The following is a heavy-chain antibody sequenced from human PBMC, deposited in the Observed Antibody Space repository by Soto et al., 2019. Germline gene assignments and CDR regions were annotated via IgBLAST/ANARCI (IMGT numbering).Heavy chain of an antibody. D-gene: IGHD3-16*02. J-gene: IGHJ6*02. Sequence: QVQLVQSGAEVKKPGSSVKVSCKASGDNFSSYSISWVRQAPGQGLEWMGRIIPMLDIVNYAQNFQGRVKIAADKSTTTAYMDLCSLKSEYTAVFYCARDLWGAIDYFYGMDVWGQGTTVTVSS. CDR2: IIPMLDIV. CDR1: GDNFSSYS. CDR3: ARDLWGAIDYFYGMDV. V-gene: IGHV1-69*08.